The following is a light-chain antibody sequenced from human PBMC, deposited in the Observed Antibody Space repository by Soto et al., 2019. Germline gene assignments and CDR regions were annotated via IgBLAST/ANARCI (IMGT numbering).Light chain of an antibody. J-gene: IGLJ1*01. Sequence: QSVLTQPASVSGSPGQSITISCTGTSSDVGGNKFVSWYQHHPGRAPKVIISDVSHRPSGVSNRFSGSKSGSTASLTISGLQTEDEADYYCCSYTSSNTYVFRSGTKVTVL. CDR2: DVS. CDR3: CSYTSSNTYV. V-gene: IGLV2-14*01. CDR1: SSDVGGNKF.